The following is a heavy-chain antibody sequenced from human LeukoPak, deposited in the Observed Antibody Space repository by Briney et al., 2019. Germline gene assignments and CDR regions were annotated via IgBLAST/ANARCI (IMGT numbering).Heavy chain of an antibody. V-gene: IGHV3-7*01. CDR2: IKQDGSEK. J-gene: IGHJ3*02. Sequence: PGGSLRLSCAASGFTFSSYWMSWVRQAPGKGLEWVANIKQDGSEKYYVDSVKGRFTISRDNAKNSLYLQMNSLRAEDTAVYYCARITYYYDSSGYSEAFDIWGQGTMVTVSS. CDR1: GFTFSSYW. D-gene: IGHD3-22*01. CDR3: ARITYYYDSSGYSEAFDI.